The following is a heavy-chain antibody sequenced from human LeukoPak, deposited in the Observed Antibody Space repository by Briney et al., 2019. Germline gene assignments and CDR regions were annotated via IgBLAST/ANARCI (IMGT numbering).Heavy chain of an antibody. CDR2: INPNSGGT. CDR1: GYTFTGYY. CDR3: ATSGGELAAFDI. V-gene: IGHV1-2*02. Sequence: ASVKVSCKASGYTFTGYYMHWVRQAPGQGLEWMGWINPNSGGTNYAQKFQGRVTMTRDTSISTAYMEVSRLRSDDTAVYYCATSGGELAAFDIWGQGTMDTVSS. D-gene: IGHD2-21*01. J-gene: IGHJ3*02.